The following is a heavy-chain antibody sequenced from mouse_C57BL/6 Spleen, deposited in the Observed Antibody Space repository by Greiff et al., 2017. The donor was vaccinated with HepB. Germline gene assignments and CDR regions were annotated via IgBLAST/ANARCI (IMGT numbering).Heavy chain of an antibody. CDR1: GFNIKDDY. V-gene: IGHV14-4*01. Sequence: EVKLVESGAELVRPGASVKLSCTASGFNIKDDYMHWVKQRPEQGLEWIGWIDPENGDTEYASKFQGKATITADTSSNTAYLQLSSLTSEDTAVYYCTASHGYYVDYWGQGTTLTVSS. D-gene: IGHD2-2*01. CDR2: IDPENGDT. CDR3: TASHGYYVDY. J-gene: IGHJ2*01.